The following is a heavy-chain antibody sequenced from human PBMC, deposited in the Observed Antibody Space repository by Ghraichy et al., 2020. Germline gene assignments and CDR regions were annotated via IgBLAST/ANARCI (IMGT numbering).Heavy chain of an antibody. CDR3: AKDDSGWDAEYCQH. CDR2: ISGSGGST. J-gene: IGHJ1*01. D-gene: IGHD6-19*01. Sequence: GESLNISCAGSGFTFRTYGMSWVRQAPGKGLEWVSTISGSGGSTYYADSVKGRFTISRDNSKNTLYLQMNSLRAEDTAVYYCAKDDSGWDAEYCQHWGQGTLVTVSS. CDR1: GFTFRTYG. V-gene: IGHV3-23*01.